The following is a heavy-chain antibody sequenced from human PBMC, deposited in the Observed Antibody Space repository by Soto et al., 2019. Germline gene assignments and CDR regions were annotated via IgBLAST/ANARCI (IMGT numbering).Heavy chain of an antibody. CDR2: ISGSGSNT. Sequence: GGSLRLSCAASGFTSSSYAMSWIRQAPGKGLEWVSAISGSGSNTYYADSVKGRFTISRDNSKNTLFLQMNSLRAEDTAVYYCARDLYYYDSRGCPGYWGQGTLVAVSS. CDR1: GFTSSSYA. V-gene: IGHV3-23*01. J-gene: IGHJ4*02. D-gene: IGHD3-22*01. CDR3: ARDLYYYDSRGCPGY.